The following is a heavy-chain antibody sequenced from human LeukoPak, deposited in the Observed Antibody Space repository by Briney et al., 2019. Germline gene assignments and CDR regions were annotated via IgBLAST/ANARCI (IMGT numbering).Heavy chain of an antibody. J-gene: IGHJ4*02. Sequence: GGSLRLSCTASGFTFSDYYMNWIRQAPGKGLEWVSYTSNSGSTKSYADSVEGRFTISRDNAKNTLYLQMNSLRVEDTAVYYCAKATSVTTLFDYWGQGTLVTVFS. D-gene: IGHD4-17*01. CDR1: GFTFSDYY. CDR2: TSNSGSTK. CDR3: AKATSVTTLFDY. V-gene: IGHV3-11*01.